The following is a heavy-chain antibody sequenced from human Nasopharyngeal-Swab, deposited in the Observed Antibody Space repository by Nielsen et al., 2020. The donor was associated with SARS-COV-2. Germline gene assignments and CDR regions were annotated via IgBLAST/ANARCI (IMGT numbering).Heavy chain of an antibody. J-gene: IGHJ6*03. CDR2: IYQSGNT. V-gene: IGHV4-4*02. CDR3: ATSGSSVTAGVNMDV. D-gene: IGHD6-13*01. Sequence: VRLAPGKGLEWIGEIYQSGNTNYNPSLKSRVSISLDKSKNQFSLNLTSVTAADTAVYYCATSGSSVTAGVNMDVWGKGTTVTVSS.